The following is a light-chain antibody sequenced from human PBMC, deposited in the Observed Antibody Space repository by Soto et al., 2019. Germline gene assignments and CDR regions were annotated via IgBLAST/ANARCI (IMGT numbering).Light chain of an antibody. CDR1: QDISNY. CDR2: DAS. V-gene: IGKV1-33*01. CDR3: QQYDDDVPT. J-gene: IGKJ4*01. Sequence: DIQMTQSPSSLSASVGDTVTITCQASQDISNYLNWYQQKPGKAPKLLIYDASNLETGVPSRFSGSGSGTDFTFTITSLQPEDFATYYCQQYDDDVPTFGGGTKVDIK.